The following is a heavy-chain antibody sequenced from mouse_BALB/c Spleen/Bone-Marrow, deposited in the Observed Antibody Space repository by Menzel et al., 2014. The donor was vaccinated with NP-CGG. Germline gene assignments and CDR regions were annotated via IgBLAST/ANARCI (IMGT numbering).Heavy chain of an antibody. CDR3: ARFGYYGSPYAMDY. D-gene: IGHD1-1*01. J-gene: IGHJ4*01. CDR1: GYTFTSYV. Sequence: VQLQQPGPEVVKPGASVKMYCKASGYTFTSYVLHWVKQKPGQGLEWIGYINPDNDGTKYNEKFKGKATLTSDKSSRTAYMELSSLTSEDSTVYYCARFGYYGSPYAMDYWGQGTSVTVSS. V-gene: IGHV1-14*01. CDR2: INPDNDGT.